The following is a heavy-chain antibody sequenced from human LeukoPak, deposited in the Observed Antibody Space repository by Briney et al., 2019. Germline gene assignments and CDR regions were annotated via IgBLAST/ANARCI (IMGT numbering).Heavy chain of an antibody. V-gene: IGHV4-38-2*02. D-gene: IGHD3-10*01. CDR2: ISHSGNT. J-gene: IGHJ4*02. CDR1: GDSITSTYY. CDR3: AKDRSGELFVY. Sequence: SETLSLTCNVSGDSITSTYYWGWIRQPPGQGLEWIGSISHSGNTYYNPSLKSRVTISVDTSKNHFSLNLSAVTAADTALYYCAKDRSGELFVYWGQGTLVTVSS.